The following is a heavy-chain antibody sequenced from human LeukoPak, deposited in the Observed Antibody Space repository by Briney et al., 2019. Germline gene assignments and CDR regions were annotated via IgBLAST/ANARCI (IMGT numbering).Heavy chain of an antibody. CDR3: ARGYSGSWWDFDY. V-gene: IGHV3-53*01. J-gene: IGHJ4*02. D-gene: IGHD6-13*01. Sequence: GGSLRLSCAASGFTVSSNYMSWVRQAPGKGLEWVSVIYSGGSTCYADSVKGRFTISRDNSKNTLYLQMNSLRAEDTAVYYCARGYSGSWWDFDYWGQGTLVTVSS. CDR2: IYSGGST. CDR1: GFTVSSNY.